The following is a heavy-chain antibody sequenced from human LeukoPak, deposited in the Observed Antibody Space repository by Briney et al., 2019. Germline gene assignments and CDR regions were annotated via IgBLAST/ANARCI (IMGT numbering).Heavy chain of an antibody. CDR1: GFTFGSYE. CDR3: AREETEDYFDY. J-gene: IGHJ4*02. D-gene: IGHD1-1*01. CDR2: ITRSGNTI. V-gene: IGHV3-48*03. Sequence: PGGSLRLSCAASGFTFGSYEMNWVRQSPGKGLDWISYITRSGNTIYYADSVKGRFTISRDNGNNSLYLQMNSLRAEDTAVYYCAREETEDYFDYWGQGTLVTVSS.